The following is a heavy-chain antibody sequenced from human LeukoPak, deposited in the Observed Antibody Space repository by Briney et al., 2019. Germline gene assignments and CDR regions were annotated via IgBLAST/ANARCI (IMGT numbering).Heavy chain of an antibody. CDR2: INPNNGGT. Sequence: ASVKVSCKASGYTFSGYYIHWVRQAPGQGLEWMGRINPNNGGTNYAQKFQGRVTMTRDMSMSTAYMELSRLRSDDTAVYYCAGEDSSSGYRPFDIWGQGTMVTVPS. V-gene: IGHV1-2*06. CDR1: GYTFSGYY. J-gene: IGHJ3*02. CDR3: AGEDSSSGYRPFDI. D-gene: IGHD3-22*01.